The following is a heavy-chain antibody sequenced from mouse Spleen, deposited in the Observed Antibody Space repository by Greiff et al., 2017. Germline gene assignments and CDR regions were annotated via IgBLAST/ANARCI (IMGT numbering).Heavy chain of an antibody. Sequence: EVQGVESGGGLVKLGGSLKLSCAASGFTFSSYAMSWVRQTPEKRLEWVATISSGGGNTYYPDSVKGRFTISRDNAKNTLYLQMSSLKSEDTAMYYCARRGAYYGNSYWYFDVWGAGTTVTVSS. V-gene: IGHV5-9-3*01. D-gene: IGHD2-10*01. J-gene: IGHJ1*01. CDR3: ARRGAYYGNSYWYFDV. CDR1: GFTFSSYA. CDR2: ISSGGGNT.